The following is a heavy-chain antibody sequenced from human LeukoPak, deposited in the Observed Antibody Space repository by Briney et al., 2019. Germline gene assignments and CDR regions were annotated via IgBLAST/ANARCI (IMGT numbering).Heavy chain of an antibody. D-gene: IGHD3-9*01. Sequence: SETLSLTCTVSGGSISSSSYYWGWIRPPPGKGLEWIRSIYYSGSTYYYPSLKSRVTISVDTSKNQFSLKLSSVTAADTAVYYCARHRIYDILTGYYYMDVWGKGTTVTVSS. CDR2: IYYSGST. J-gene: IGHJ6*03. CDR3: ARHRIYDILTGYYYMDV. CDR1: GGSISSSSYY. V-gene: IGHV4-39*01.